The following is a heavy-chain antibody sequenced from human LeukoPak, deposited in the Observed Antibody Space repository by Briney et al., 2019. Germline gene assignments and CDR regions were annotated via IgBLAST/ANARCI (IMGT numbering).Heavy chain of an antibody. J-gene: IGHJ5*02. D-gene: IGHD2-2*01. CDR1: GFTFSSDS. Sequence: PGGSLRLSCAASGFTFSSDSMNWVRQAPGKGLEWVSYISSSSSTKYYADSVKGRFTISRDNAKNSLYLQMNSLRGEDTAVYYCARLTLGCSSTSCYAWGQGTLVTVSS. CDR3: ARLTLGCSSTSCYA. CDR2: ISSSSSTK. V-gene: IGHV3-48*01.